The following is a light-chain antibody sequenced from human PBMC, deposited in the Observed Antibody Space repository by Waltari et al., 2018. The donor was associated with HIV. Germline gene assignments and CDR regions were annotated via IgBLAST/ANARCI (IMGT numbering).Light chain of an antibody. CDR1: QSYNSNY. CDR2: GTF. CDR3: QQYGSSLI. V-gene: IGKV3-20*01. J-gene: IGKJ3*01. Sequence: EFVLTQSPGTLSLSPGERPTLSCRASQSYNSNYLAWYQQKPGQAPRLLIYGTFRRPTDIPDRFSGSGSGTDFTLTISRLEPEDFAVYYCQQYGSSLIFGPGTKVDIK.